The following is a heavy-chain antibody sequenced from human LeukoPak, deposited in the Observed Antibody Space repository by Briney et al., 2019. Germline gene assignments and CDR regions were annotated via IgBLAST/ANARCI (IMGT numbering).Heavy chain of an antibody. Sequence: GGSLRLSCAASGFTFDNYAMHWVRQAPGKGLEWVSLINEGGDSTYYADSVKGRFTISRDNAKNTVYLQMNSLRAEDTAVYYCARDQLYCTGGTCYFDYWGQGTLVTVSS. CDR3: ARDQLYCTGGTCYFDY. CDR2: INEGGDST. D-gene: IGHD2-8*02. J-gene: IGHJ4*02. CDR1: GFTFDNYA. V-gene: IGHV3-43*02.